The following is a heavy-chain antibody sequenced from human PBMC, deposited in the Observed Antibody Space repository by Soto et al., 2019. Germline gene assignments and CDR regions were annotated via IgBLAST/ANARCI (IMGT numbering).Heavy chain of an antibody. CDR2: ISYDGSNK. CDR1: GFTFGSYG. J-gene: IGHJ6*02. Sequence: GGSLRLSCAASGFTFGSYGMHWVRQAPGKGLEWVAVISYDGSNKYYADSVKGRFTISRDNSKNTLYLQMNSLRAEDTAVYYCAKVMYYSSSYYYLTYYYYGMDVWGQGTTGTVSS. V-gene: IGHV3-30*18. D-gene: IGHD3-22*01. CDR3: AKVMYYSSSYYYLTYYYYGMDV.